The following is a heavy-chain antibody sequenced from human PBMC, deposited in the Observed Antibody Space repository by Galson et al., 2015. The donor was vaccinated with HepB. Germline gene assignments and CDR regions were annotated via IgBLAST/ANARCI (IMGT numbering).Heavy chain of an antibody. Sequence: QSGAEVKKPGESLKISCKASGYTFANHGIDWVRQAPGQGLEWVGWISTKNGNTEYARNFQGRVTMTTDISTNTVYMELRSLTFDDTATYYCARDRGIEVITGAREDDNLFASGGEGTLVCVST. CDR2: ISTKNGNT. CDR3: ARDRGIEVITGAREDDNLFAS. CDR1: GYTFANHG. J-gene: IGHJ5*01. V-gene: IGHV1-18*01. D-gene: IGHD3-16*01.